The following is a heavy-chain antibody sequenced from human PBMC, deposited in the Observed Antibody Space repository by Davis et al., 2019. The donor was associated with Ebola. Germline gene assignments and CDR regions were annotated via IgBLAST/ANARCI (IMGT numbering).Heavy chain of an antibody. CDR2: ISSGSTYI. Sequence: GGSLRLSCAASGFSFSGYTMNWVRQAPGKGLEWVSYISSGSTYIYYADSVKGRFTISRDNSKNTVFLQMSSLRAEDTAVYYCAKSPSGWYDYWGQGTLVTVSS. CDR1: GFSFSGYT. D-gene: IGHD6-19*01. CDR3: AKSPSGWYDY. J-gene: IGHJ4*02. V-gene: IGHV3-21*04.